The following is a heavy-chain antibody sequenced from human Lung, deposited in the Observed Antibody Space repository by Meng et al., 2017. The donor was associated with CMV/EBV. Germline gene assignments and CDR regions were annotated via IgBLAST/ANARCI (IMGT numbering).Heavy chain of an antibody. V-gene: IGHV3-30*04. CDR2: ITYDGTNK. Sequence: SCAASKFTFNNYAMHWVRQSPGKGLEWLAVITYDGTNKYYLDSVKGRFTISRDNSKNMLYLQMSGLKVEDTGVYYCVRDRLTMRGVGVTQSDRHLYGLDFWXRGTRVTVSS. J-gene: IGHJ6*02. CDR3: VRDRLTMRGVGVTQSDRHLYGLDF. D-gene: IGHD3-3*01. CDR1: KFTFNNYA.